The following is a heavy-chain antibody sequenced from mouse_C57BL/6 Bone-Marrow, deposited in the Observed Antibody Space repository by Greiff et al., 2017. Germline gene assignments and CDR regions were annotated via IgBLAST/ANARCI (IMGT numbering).Heavy chain of an antibody. D-gene: IGHD4-1*01. J-gene: IGHJ2*01. CDR2: ISDGGSYT. CDR1: GFTFSSYA. Sequence: EVKLVESGGGLVKPGGSLKLSCAASGFTFSSYAMSWVRQTPEKRLEWVATISDGGSYTYYPDNVKGRFTISRDNAKNNLYLQMSHLKSEDTAMYYCARLGLGRGYWGQGTTLTVSS. V-gene: IGHV5-4*03. CDR3: ARLGLGRGY.